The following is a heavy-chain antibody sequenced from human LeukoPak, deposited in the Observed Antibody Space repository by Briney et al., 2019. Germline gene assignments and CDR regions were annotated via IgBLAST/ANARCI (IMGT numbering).Heavy chain of an antibody. D-gene: IGHD1-26*01. CDR1: GYSFTTYW. J-gene: IGHJ4*02. Sequence: GESLKISCKGSGYSFTTYWIGWVRQMPGKGLEWMGIIYPGDSDTRYSPSFRGQVTISADKSISTAYLQWSSLKASDTAIYYCARRLFRGSYPSFDYWGQGTLVTVSS. CDR2: IYPGDSDT. V-gene: IGHV5-51*01. CDR3: ARRLFRGSYPSFDY.